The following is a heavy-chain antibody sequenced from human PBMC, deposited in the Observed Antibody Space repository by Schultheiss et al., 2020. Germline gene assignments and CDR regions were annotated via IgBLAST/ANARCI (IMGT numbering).Heavy chain of an antibody. Sequence: GGSLRLSCAASGFTFSSYAMHWVRQAPGKGLEWVAVISYDGSNKYYADSVKGRFTISRDHSKNALYLQMNSLRTEDTAVYYCARDQTPYPYYFGMDVWGQGTTVTVSS. J-gene: IGHJ6*02. CDR3: ARDQTPYPYYFGMDV. V-gene: IGHV3-30*14. CDR1: GFTFSSYA. CDR2: ISYDGSNK.